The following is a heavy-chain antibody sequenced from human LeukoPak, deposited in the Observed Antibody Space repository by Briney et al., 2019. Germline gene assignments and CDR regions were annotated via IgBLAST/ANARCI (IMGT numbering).Heavy chain of an antibody. Sequence: GGSLRLSCAASGFTFSSYWMSWVRQAPGKGLEWVANIKQDGSEKYYVDSVKGRFTISRDNAKNSLYLQMNSLRAEDTAVYYCARDPDSGYPDGDDYWGQGTLVTVST. CDR1: GFTFSSYW. CDR2: IKQDGSEK. V-gene: IGHV3-7*01. D-gene: IGHD5-12*01. J-gene: IGHJ4*02. CDR3: ARDPDSGYPDGDDY.